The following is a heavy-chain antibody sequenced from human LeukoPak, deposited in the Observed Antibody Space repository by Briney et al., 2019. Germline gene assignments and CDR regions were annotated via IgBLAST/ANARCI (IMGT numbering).Heavy chain of an antibody. CDR1: GYTFTSYG. V-gene: IGHV1-18*01. CDR2: ISAYNGNT. Sequence: ASVKVSCKASGYTFTSYGISWVRQAPGQGLEWMGWISAYNGNTNYAQKLQGRVTMTTDTSTSTAYMELRSLRSDDTAVYYCARVPSNPNYDFWSGYYFDYGGQGTLVTVPS. D-gene: IGHD3-3*01. CDR3: ARVPSNPNYDFWSGYYFDY. J-gene: IGHJ4*02.